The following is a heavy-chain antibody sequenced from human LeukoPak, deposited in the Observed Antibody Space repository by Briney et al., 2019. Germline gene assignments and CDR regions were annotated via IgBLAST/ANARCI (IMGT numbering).Heavy chain of an antibody. V-gene: IGHV1-2*06. CDR2: INPNNGDT. J-gene: IGHJ4*02. CDR3: ARGPVMMREVSYDY. Sequence: ASVKVSCKASGYSFSGCNIYWVRQAPGQGLEWMGRINPNNGDTNYEQSFQGRVTMTRDTSINTAYMELSALTFDDMAIYYCARGPVMMREVSYDYWGQGTLVTVSS. CDR1: GYSFSGCN. D-gene: IGHD3-16*01.